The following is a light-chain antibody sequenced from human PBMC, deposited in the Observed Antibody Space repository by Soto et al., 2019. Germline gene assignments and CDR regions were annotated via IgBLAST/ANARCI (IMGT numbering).Light chain of an antibody. J-gene: IGKJ4*01. Sequence: DIQMTQSPSSVSASIGDRVTITCRASQDIDSWLAWFQQKPGEAPRLLIYAAISLHSGVPSRFSGAGSGTEFSLTISSLQPEDFEIYFCQQGNSFPLTFGGGTKVEIK. CDR1: QDIDSW. CDR3: QQGNSFPLT. CDR2: AAI. V-gene: IGKV1-12*01.